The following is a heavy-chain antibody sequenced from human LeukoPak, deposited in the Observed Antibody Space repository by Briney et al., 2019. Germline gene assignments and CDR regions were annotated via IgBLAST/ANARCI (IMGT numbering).Heavy chain of an antibody. CDR2: INHSGST. Sequence: SETQSLTCAVYGGSFSGYYWSWIRQPPGKGLEWIGEINHSGSTNYNPSLKSRVTISVDTSKNQFSLKLSSVTAADTAVYYCARGIVQWLPRGGYFDYWGQGTLVTVSS. D-gene: IGHD6-19*01. CDR3: ARGIVQWLPRGGYFDY. J-gene: IGHJ4*02. V-gene: IGHV4-34*01. CDR1: GGSFSGYY.